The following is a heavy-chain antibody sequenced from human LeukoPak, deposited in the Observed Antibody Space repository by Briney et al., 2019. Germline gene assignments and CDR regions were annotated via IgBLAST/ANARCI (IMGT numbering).Heavy chain of an antibody. Sequence: PGGSLRLSCAASGFTFSSYGMYWVRQAPGKGLEWVAFIRYDGSNKYYADSVKGRFTISRDNSKNTLYLQMNSLRAEDTAVYYCAKNRLSYFDYWGQGTLVTVSS. D-gene: IGHD3-16*01. CDR1: GFTFSSYG. CDR3: AKNRLSYFDY. J-gene: IGHJ4*02. CDR2: IRYDGSNK. V-gene: IGHV3-30*02.